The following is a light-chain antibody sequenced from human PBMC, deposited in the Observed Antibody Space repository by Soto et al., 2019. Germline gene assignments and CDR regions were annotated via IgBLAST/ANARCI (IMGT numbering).Light chain of an antibody. CDR1: QTVRASQ. V-gene: IGKV3-20*01. Sequence: ETVLMQSPDTLSLSPGEGATLSCRASQTVRASQLAWYQQKPGQSPRLLIYGVSNRATDIPGRFGGSGSGTDFTLTISRLEPEDCAVYYCHQYSNPPHTFGQGTKLEIK. CDR2: GVS. CDR3: HQYSNPPHT. J-gene: IGKJ2*01.